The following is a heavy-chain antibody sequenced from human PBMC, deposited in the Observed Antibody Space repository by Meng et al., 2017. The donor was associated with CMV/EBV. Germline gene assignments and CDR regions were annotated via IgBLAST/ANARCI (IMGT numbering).Heavy chain of an antibody. CDR3: AREVRSSSWYGEGENWFDP. CDR1: GFTFSSYD. D-gene: IGHD6-13*01. J-gene: IGHJ5*02. CDR2: IGTAGDT. Sequence: GGSLRLSCAACGFTFSSYDMHWVRQATGKGLEWVSAIGTAGDTYYPGSVKGRFTISRDNSKNTLYLQMNSLRAEDTAVYYCAREVRSSSWYGEGENWFDPWGQGTLVTVSS. V-gene: IGHV3-13*01.